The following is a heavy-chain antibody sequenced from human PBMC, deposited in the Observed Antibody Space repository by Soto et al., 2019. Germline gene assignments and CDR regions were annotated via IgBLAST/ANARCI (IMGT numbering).Heavy chain of an antibody. Sequence: QVQLVQSGAEVKKPGSSVKVSCKASGGTFSSYAISWVRQAPGQGLEWMGGIIPIFGTANYAQKFQGRVTSTADESTSTAYMELSSLRSEDTAVYYCARDGATSYYDFWSGWAPPPDYGMDVWGQGTTVTVSS. V-gene: IGHV1-69*01. J-gene: IGHJ6*02. CDR2: IIPIFGTA. D-gene: IGHD3-3*01. CDR1: GGTFSSYA. CDR3: ARDGATSYYDFWSGWAPPPDYGMDV.